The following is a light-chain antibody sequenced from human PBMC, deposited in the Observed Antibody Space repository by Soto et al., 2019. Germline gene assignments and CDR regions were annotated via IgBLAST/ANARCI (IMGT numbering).Light chain of an antibody. CDR3: KQYEEWPPFT. V-gene: IGKV3-15*01. CDR2: GAS. J-gene: IGKJ5*01. Sequence: EIVMTQSPATLSVSPGERATLSCRASQSVSSNLAWYQKKPGQAPRLLIYGASTRATGVPARFSVSGSGTEFTLSISILQSEDFAVYYCKQYEEWPPFTFGQGTRLEIK. CDR1: QSVSSN.